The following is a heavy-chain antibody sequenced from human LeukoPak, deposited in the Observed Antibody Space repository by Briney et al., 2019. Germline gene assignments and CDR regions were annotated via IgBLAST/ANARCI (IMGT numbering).Heavy chain of an antibody. J-gene: IGHJ4*02. CDR1: GFTFSGYW. Sequence: GGSLRLSCAASGFTFSGYWMSWVRQAPGKGLEWVANIKHDGGEKYYVDSVKGRFTISRDNAKNSLYLQMNSLRAEDTAVYYCARVIKVLRYFARTYYFDYWGQGTLVTVSS. CDR2: IKHDGGEK. V-gene: IGHV3-7*01. D-gene: IGHD3-9*01. CDR3: ARVIKVLRYFARTYYFDY.